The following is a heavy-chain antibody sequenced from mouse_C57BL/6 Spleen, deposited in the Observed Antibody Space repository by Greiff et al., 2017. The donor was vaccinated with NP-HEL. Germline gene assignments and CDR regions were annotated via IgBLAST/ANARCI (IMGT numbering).Heavy chain of an antibody. D-gene: IGHD2-1*01. CDR3: ARDLYYGNYGAVNDAMDY. J-gene: IGHJ4*01. CDR2: INPNNGGT. V-gene: IGHV1-22*01. Sequence: EVQLQQSGPELVKPGASVKMSCKASGYTFTDYNMHWVKQSHGKSLEWIGYINPNNGGTSYNQKFKGKATLTVNKSSSTAYMELRSLTSEDSAVYYCARDLYYGNYGAVNDAMDYWGQGTSVTVSS. CDR1: GYTFTDYN.